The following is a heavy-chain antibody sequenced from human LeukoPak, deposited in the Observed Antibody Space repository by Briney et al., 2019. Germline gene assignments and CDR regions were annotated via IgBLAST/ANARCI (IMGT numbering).Heavy chain of an antibody. CDR2: INGDGSTT. Sequence: GGSLGLSCAASGFTFSSYWMHWVRQAPGRGLVWVSFINGDGSTTTYADSVKGRFTISRDNAKDTLYLQMNNLRAEDTAVYYCVRRVGSGYYYFDYWGQGTLVTVSS. CDR1: GFTFSSYW. CDR3: VRRVGSGYYYFDY. V-gene: IGHV3-74*01. D-gene: IGHD3-22*01. J-gene: IGHJ4*02.